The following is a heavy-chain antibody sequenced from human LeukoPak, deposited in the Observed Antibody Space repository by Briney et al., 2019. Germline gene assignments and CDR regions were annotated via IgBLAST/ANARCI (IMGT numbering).Heavy chain of an antibody. Sequence: PGGSLRLSCAASGFTFSSYGMHWVRQAPGKGLEWVAFLRFDGSNKYYADSVEGRFTISRDNSRNTLYLQMNSLRAEDSAVYYCAKLPLRSAIGSVYWGQETLVTVSS. V-gene: IGHV3-30*02. J-gene: IGHJ4*02. D-gene: IGHD2-2*02. CDR1: GFTFSSYG. CDR3: AKLPLRSAIGSVY. CDR2: LRFDGSNK.